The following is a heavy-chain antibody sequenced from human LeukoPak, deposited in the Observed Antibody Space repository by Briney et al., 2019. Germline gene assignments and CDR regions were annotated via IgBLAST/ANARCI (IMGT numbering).Heavy chain of an antibody. D-gene: IGHD6-19*01. CDR1: GYTLTELS. CDR3: ATDKRCGWCFDY. V-gene: IGHV1-24*01. CDR2: FDPEDGET. J-gene: IGHJ4*02. Sequence: ASVKVSCKVSGYTLTELSMHWVRQAPGKGLEWMGGFDPEDGETIYAQKFQGRVTMTEDTSTDTAYMELSSLRSEDTAVYYCATDKRCGWCFDYWGQGTLVTVSS.